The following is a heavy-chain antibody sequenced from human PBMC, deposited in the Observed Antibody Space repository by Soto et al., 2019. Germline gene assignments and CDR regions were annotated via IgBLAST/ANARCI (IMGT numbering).Heavy chain of an antibody. J-gene: IGHJ4*02. CDR1: GFTLSNSV. Sequence: EVHLLQSGGGLVQPGGSLRLSCATSGFTLSNSVMSWVRQAPGKGLEWVSTIAGKTYYSDSVKGRFTISRDNSQSTLYLQLNSPRAEDTAVYYCARKIDVPTGILAHWGQGTLVTVSS. CDR3: ARKIDVPTGILAH. D-gene: IGHD3-3*02. V-gene: IGHV3-23*01. CDR2: IAGKT.